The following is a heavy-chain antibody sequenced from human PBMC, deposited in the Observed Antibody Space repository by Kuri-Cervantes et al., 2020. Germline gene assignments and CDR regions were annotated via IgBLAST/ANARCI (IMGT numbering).Heavy chain of an antibody. D-gene: IGHD3-10*01. Sequence: ASVKVSCKASGYTFTSYAIHWVRQAPGQRLEWMGWINVGNGDTKYSQNLQGRVTFTRDTSASTAYMDLSSLRSEDTAVYYCASPYIFRGAMYRGFDYWGQGTLVTVSS. CDR3: ASPYIFRGAMYRGFDY. CDR2: INVGNGDT. V-gene: IGHV1-3*01. CDR1: GYTFTSYA. J-gene: IGHJ4*02.